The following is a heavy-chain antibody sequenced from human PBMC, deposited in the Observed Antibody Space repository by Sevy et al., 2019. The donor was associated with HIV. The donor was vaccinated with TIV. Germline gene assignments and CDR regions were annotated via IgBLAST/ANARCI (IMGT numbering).Heavy chain of an antibody. Sequence: GGSLRLSCAASGFTFSSYGMHWVRQAPGKGLEWVAVISYDGSNKYYADSVKGRFTISRDNSKNTLYLQTNSLRAEDTAAYYCAKGTGPSYGSCHYFDDWGQGTLVTVSS. CDR2: ISYDGSNK. V-gene: IGHV3-30*18. D-gene: IGHD1-26*01. CDR1: GFTFSSYG. CDR3: AKGTGPSYGSCHYFDD. J-gene: IGHJ4*02.